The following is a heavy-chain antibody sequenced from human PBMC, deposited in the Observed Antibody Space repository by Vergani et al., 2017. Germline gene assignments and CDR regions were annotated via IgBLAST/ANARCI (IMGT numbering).Heavy chain of an antibody. J-gene: IGHJ5*02. D-gene: IGHD3-10*01. CDR2: MYHSGST. V-gene: IGHV4-59*01. CDR3: GRVADFYGLVRRLLDL. CDR1: GGSMSGYY. Sequence: QVRLQESGPGLVKPSETLSLTCSVSGGSMSGYYWSWIRQPPGKELEWIRYMYHSGSTNYNPSLETRVTISGVTSKNQFSLKLNSVTAADTAVYYCGRVADFYGLVRRLLDLWGQGILVTVSS.